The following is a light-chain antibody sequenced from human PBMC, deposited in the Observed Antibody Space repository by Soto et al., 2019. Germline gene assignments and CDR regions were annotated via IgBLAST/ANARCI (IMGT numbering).Light chain of an antibody. CDR2: QAS. J-gene: IGKJ1*01. V-gene: IGKV1-5*03. CDR1: HSISSW. Sequence: DIRMTQSPSTLSASVGDRVTITCRASHSISSWLAWYQQKPTKAPKLLIYQASTLESGVSSRFSGGRSGTEFTLTISSLQPDDFATYYCQQYNSLSLTFGQGTKVEIK. CDR3: QQYNSLSLT.